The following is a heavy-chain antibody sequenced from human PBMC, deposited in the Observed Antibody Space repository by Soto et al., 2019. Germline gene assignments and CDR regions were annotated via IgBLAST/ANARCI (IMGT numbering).Heavy chain of an antibody. D-gene: IGHD6-6*01. CDR2: IYYSGST. V-gene: IGHV4-59*01. CDR1: GGSISSYY. CDR3: ARDRVAARPPYYYYGMDV. Sequence: SETLSLTCTVSGGSISSYYWSWIRQPPGKGLKWIGYIYYSGSTNYNPSLKSRVTISVDTSKNQFSLKLSSVTAADTAVYYCARDRVAARPPYYYYGMDVWGQGTTVTVSS. J-gene: IGHJ6*02.